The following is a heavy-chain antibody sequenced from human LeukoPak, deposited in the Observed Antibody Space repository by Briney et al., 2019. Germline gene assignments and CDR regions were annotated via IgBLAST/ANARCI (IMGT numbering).Heavy chain of an antibody. D-gene: IGHD5-12*01. V-gene: IGHV4-39*01. J-gene: IGHJ4*02. Sequence: SETLSLTCTVSGGSISSSGYYWGWIRQPPGKGLEWIGSIYYSGSTYYNPSLKSRVTISVDTSKNQFSLKLSSVTAADTAVYYCARSEWLHFDYWGQGTLVTVSS. CDR2: IYYSGST. CDR3: ARSEWLHFDY. CDR1: GGSISSSGYY.